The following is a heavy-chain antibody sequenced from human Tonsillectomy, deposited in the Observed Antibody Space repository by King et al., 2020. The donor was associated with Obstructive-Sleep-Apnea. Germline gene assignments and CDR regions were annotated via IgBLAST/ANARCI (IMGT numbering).Heavy chain of an antibody. V-gene: IGHV3-9*01. CDR3: ARGGSGSYSGGGAYYYGMDV. D-gene: IGHD3-10*01. CDR1: GFTFDDYA. J-gene: IGHJ6*02. Sequence: VQLVESGGGLVQPGRSLRLSCAASGFTFDDYAMHWVRQAPGKGLEWVSGISWNSGSIGYADSVKGRFTISRDNAKNSLYLQMNSLRAEDTALYYCARGGSGSYSGGGAYYYGMDVWGQGTTVTVSS. CDR2: ISWNSGSI.